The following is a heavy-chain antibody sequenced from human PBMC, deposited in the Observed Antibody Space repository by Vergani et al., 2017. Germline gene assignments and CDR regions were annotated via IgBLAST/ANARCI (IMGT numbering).Heavy chain of an antibody. CDR2: IKQDGSEK. Sequence: EVQLVESGGGLVQPGGSLRLSCAASGFTFSSYWMSWVRQAPGKGLEWVANIKQDGSEKYYVDSVKGRFTISRDNAKNSLYLQMNSLRAEDTAVYYCAREKDYDFWSGYPRDLGRDYYYYYMDVWGKGTTVTVSS. V-gene: IGHV3-7*01. D-gene: IGHD3-3*01. CDR1: GFTFSSYW. CDR3: AREKDYDFWSGYPRDLGRDYYYYYMDV. J-gene: IGHJ6*03.